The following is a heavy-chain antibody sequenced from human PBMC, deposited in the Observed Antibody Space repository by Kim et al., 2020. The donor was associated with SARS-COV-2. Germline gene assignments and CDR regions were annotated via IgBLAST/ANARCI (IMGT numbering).Heavy chain of an antibody. CDR3: ARDGVGVVIAITYYYMD. CDR1: GFTFSSYA. CDR2: ISYDGSNK. Sequence: GGSLRLSCAASGFTFSSYAMHWVRQAPGKGLEWVAVISYDGSNKYYADSVKGRFTISRDNSKNTLYLQMNSLRAEDTAVYYCARDGVGVVIAITYYYMD. J-gene: IGHJ6*03. D-gene: IGHD2-21*01. V-gene: IGHV3-30-3*01.